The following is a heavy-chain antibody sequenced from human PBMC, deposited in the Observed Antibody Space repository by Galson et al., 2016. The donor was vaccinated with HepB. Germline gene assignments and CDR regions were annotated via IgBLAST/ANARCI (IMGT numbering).Heavy chain of an antibody. D-gene: IGHD3-16*01. CDR1: GFSFSSYV. Sequence: SLRLSCAASGFSFSSYVMTWVRQAPGKGLEWLSHITENNTLFYADAVKGRFAISRDNAKTSLYLQMNTLIYEDTAVYFCARQKRFHDYLWVNSRITYYFDYWGQGTPVTVSS. V-gene: IGHV3-48*02. J-gene: IGHJ4*02. CDR3: ARQKRFHDYLWVNSRITYYFDY. CDR2: ITENNTL.